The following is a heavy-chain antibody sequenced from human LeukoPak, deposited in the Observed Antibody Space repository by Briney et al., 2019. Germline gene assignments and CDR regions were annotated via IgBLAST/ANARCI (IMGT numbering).Heavy chain of an antibody. J-gene: IGHJ6*03. D-gene: IGHD5-18*01. CDR1: GYTFTSYD. V-gene: IGHV1-18*01. Sequence: ASVKVSCKASGYTFTSYDINWVRQATGQGLEWMGWISAYNGNTNYAQKLQGRVTMTTDTSTSTAYMELRSLRSDDTAVYYCAKFPDTYYYYYMDVWGKGTTVTISS. CDR2: ISAYNGNT. CDR3: AKFPDTYYYYYMDV.